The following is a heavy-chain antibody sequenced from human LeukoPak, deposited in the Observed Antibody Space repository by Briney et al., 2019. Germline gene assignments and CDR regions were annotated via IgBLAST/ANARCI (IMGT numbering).Heavy chain of an antibody. D-gene: IGHD4-23*01. J-gene: IGHJ6*03. CDR3: AREESTVATYYYFYMDV. CDR1: GGSISSYY. Sequence: SETLSLTCTVSGGSISSYYWSWIRQPAGKGLEWIGRIYTSGSTNYNSSLQSRVTMSVDTSKNQLSLKLSSVTAADTAVYYCAREESTVATYYYFYMDVWGKGTTVTVSS. V-gene: IGHV4-4*07. CDR2: IYTSGST.